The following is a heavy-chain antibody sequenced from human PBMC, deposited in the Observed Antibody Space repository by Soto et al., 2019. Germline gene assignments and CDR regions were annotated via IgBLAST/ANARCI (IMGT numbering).Heavy chain of an antibody. CDR3: TTDINYHDSSGYEI. Sequence: EVQLVESGGGLVKPGGSLRLSCAASGFTFSNAWMNWVRQAPGKGLEWVGRMKSKTDGGTTDYAAPVKGRFTISRDDSKNTLYLQINSLKTEDTAVYYCTTDINYHDSSGYEIWGQGTLVTVSS. CDR1: GFTFSNAW. V-gene: IGHV3-15*07. J-gene: IGHJ4*02. D-gene: IGHD3-22*01. CDR2: MKSKTDGGTT.